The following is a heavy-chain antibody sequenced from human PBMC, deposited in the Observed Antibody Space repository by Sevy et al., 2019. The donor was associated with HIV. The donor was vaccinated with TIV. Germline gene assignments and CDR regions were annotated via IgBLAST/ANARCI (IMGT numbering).Heavy chain of an antibody. CDR1: GDSISGYY. V-gene: IGHV4-59*01. CDR3: ARGDPELLYGMDV. D-gene: IGHD1-7*01. Sequence: SETLSLTCTVSGDSISGYYWNWIRQPPGKGLECIGYIFYSRSTTYNPSLKSRVTISNGTSKNQFSLMLTSVTAADTALYFCARGDPELLYGMDVWGQGTAVTVSS. CDR2: IFYSRST. J-gene: IGHJ6*02.